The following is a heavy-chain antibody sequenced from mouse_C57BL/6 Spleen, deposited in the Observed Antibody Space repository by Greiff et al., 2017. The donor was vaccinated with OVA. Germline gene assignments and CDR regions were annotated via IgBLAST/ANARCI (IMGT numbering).Heavy chain of an antibody. V-gene: IGHV1-80*01. Sequence: QVQLQQSGAELVKPGASVKISCKASGYAFSSYWMNWVKQRPGKGLEWIGQIYPGDGDTNYNGKFKGKATLTADTSSSTAYMQLSSLTSEDSAVYFCARAYYSNCGPWFAYWGQGTLVTVAA. CDR3: ARAYYSNCGPWFAY. D-gene: IGHD2-5*01. CDR2: IYPGDGDT. J-gene: IGHJ3*01. CDR1: GYAFSSYW.